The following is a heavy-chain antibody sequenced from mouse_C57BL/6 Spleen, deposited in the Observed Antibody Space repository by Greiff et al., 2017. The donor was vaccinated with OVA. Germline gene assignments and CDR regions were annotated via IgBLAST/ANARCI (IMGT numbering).Heavy chain of an antibody. CDR1: GYTFTSYW. V-gene: IGHV1-74*01. Sequence: VQLQQPGAELVKPGASVKVSCKASGYTFTSYWMHWVKQRPGQGLEWIGRIHPSDSDTNYNQKFKGKATLTVDKSSSTAYMQLSSLTSEDSAVYYCANGDYDAWFAYWGQGTLVTVSA. J-gene: IGHJ3*01. CDR2: IHPSDSDT. D-gene: IGHD2-4*01. CDR3: ANGDYDAWFAY.